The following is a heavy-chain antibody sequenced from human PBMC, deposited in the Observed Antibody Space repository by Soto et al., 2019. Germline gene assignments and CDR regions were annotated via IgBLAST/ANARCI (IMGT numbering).Heavy chain of an antibody. D-gene: IGHD6-13*01. Sequence: PGGSLRLSCEVSGFTFSNFAMSWVRQAPGKGLEWVSTISTRGGSTYYADSVKGRFSVSRDNSNNTLSLQMSSLRAEDTAVYFRAKWLSPHQQHLVVYSYYGMDVWGQGTTVTVSS. CDR2: ISTRGGST. V-gene: IGHV3-23*01. CDR3: AKWLSPHQQHLVVYSYYGMDV. CDR1: GFTFSNFA. J-gene: IGHJ6*02.